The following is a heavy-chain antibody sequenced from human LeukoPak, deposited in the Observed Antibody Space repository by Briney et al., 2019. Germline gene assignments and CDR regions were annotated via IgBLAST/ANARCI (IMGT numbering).Heavy chain of an antibody. J-gene: IGHJ4*02. D-gene: IGHD3-3*01. CDR2: ISSGGST. Sequence: GGSLRLSCAASGFTVSSNYVSWVRQAPGKGLEWVSVISSGGSTYYADSVKGRFTISRDNSKNTLYLQMYSLRAEDTAVYYCARDRAAHTIFGVPRVDWGQGTLVTVSS. V-gene: IGHV3-66*02. CDR3: ARDRAAHTIFGVPRVD. CDR1: GFTVSSNY.